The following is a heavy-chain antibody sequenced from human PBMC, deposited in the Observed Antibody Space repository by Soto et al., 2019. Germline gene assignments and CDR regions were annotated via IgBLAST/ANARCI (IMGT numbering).Heavy chain of an antibody. CDR3: ARGLRPMGYSGYDSRY. Sequence: QVQLVQSGAEVKKPGSSVKDTCKASGGTFSSYAISWVRQAPGQGLEWMGGIIPIFGTANYAQKFQGRVTITADESTSTAYMELSSLRSEDTAVSYCARGLRPMGYSGYDSRYWGQGTLVTVSS. V-gene: IGHV1-69*01. CDR2: IIPIFGTA. D-gene: IGHD5-12*01. CDR1: GGTFSSYA. J-gene: IGHJ4*02.